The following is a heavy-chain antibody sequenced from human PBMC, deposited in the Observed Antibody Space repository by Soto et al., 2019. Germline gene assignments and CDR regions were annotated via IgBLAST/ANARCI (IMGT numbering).Heavy chain of an antibody. Sequence: PSETLSLTCAVSCYSISSGYYWGWIRQPPGKGLEWIGSIYHSGSTYYNPSLKSRVTISVDTSKNQFSLKLSSVTAADTAVYYCARDSSSSGDFDIWGQGTMVTVSS. J-gene: IGHJ3*02. CDR2: IYHSGST. CDR1: CYSISSGYY. CDR3: ARDSSSSGDFDI. D-gene: IGHD6-6*01. V-gene: IGHV4-38-2*02.